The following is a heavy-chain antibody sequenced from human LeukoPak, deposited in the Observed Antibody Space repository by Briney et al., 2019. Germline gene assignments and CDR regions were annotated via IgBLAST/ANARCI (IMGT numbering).Heavy chain of an antibody. V-gene: IGHV3-53*01. CDR1: GFTVSSNY. CDR3: ARELNYYYDSSGPYDY. CDR2: IYSGGST. J-gene: IGHJ4*02. Sequence: QPGGSLRLSCAASGFTVSSNYMSWVRQAPGKGLEWVSVIYSGGSTYYADSVKGRFTISRDTSKNTLYLQMNSLRAEDTAVYYCARELNYYYDSSGPYDYWGRGTLVTVSS. D-gene: IGHD3-22*01.